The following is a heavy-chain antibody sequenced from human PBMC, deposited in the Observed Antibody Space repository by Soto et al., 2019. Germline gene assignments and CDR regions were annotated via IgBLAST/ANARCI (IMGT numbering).Heavy chain of an antibody. CDR3: ARDRSRGQQLVLPFDS. CDR2: ISAYNGNT. V-gene: IGHV1-18*01. CDR1: GYTFTSYG. D-gene: IGHD6-13*01. Sequence: QVQLVQSGAEVKKPGASVKVSCKDSGYTFTSYGISWVRQAPGQGLEWMGWISAYNGNTNYARKLQGRVTMTPDTSTSTAYMELRSLRSDDTAVYYCARDRSRGQQLVLPFDSWGQGTLVTVSS. J-gene: IGHJ4*02.